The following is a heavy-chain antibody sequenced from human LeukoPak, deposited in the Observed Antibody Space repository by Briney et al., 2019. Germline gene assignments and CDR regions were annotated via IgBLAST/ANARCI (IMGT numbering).Heavy chain of an antibody. J-gene: IGHJ4*02. CDR2: IYTSGST. CDR3: AREWLLMSYFDY. CDR1: GDSISSGSYY. Sequence: PSQTLSLTCTVSGDSISSGSYYWSWIRQPAGKGLEWIGRIYTSGSTNYNPSLKSRVTISVDTFKNQFSLKLSSVTAADTAVYYCAREWLLMSYFDYWGQGTLVTVSS. D-gene: IGHD3-22*01. V-gene: IGHV4-61*02.